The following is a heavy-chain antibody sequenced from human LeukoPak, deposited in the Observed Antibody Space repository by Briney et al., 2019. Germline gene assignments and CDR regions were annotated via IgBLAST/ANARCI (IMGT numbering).Heavy chain of an antibody. CDR3: AGQGYCSSTSCDTAMALDAFDI. V-gene: IGHV4-30-4*08. D-gene: IGHD2-2*02. J-gene: IGHJ3*02. CDR2: IYYSGST. CDR1: GGSISSGDYY. Sequence: PSETLSLTCTVSGGSISSGDYYWSWIRQPPGKGLGWIGYIYYSGSTYYNPSLKSRVTISVDTSKNQFSLKLSSVTAADTAVYYCAGQGYCSSTSCDTAMALDAFDIWGQGTMVTVSS.